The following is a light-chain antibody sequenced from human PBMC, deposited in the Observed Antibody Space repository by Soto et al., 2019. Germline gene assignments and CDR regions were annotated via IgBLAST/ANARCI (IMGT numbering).Light chain of an antibody. CDR3: SSYTSRGTYV. CDR1: SSDVGGYNY. CDR2: EVS. V-gene: IGLV2-14*01. J-gene: IGLJ1*01. Sequence: QSALTQPASVSGSPGQSITISCTGTSSDVGGYNYVSWYQQHPGKAPKLVIYEVSNRPSGISNRFSGSKSGNTASLTISGLQGEDEADYYCSSYTSRGTYVFGTGTKLT.